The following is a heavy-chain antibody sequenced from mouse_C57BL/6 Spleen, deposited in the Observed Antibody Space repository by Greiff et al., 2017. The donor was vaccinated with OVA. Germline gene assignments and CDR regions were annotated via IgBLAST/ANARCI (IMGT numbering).Heavy chain of an antibody. Sequence: EVQLVESGGGLVQPGGSLSLSCAASGFTFTDYYMSWVRQPPGKALEWLGFIRNKANGYTTEYSASVKGRFTISRDNSQSILYLQMNALRAEDSATYYCARSNYYGSSPYWYFDVWGTGTTVTVSS. V-gene: IGHV7-3*01. CDR3: ARSNYYGSSPYWYFDV. D-gene: IGHD1-1*01. J-gene: IGHJ1*03. CDR2: IRNKANGYTT. CDR1: GFTFTDYY.